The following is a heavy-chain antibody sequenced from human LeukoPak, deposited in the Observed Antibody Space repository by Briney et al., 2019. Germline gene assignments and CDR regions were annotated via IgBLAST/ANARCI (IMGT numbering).Heavy chain of an antibody. J-gene: IGHJ4*02. Sequence: GGSLRLSCAASGFTFSSYEMNWVRQAPGKGLEWVSYISSSGSSIYYADSVRGRFTISRDNAKNSLYLQMNSLRAEDTAVYYCARASGLSSGWRAFDYWGRGTLVTVSS. CDR3: ARASGLSSGWRAFDY. CDR2: ISSSGSSI. CDR1: GFTFSSYE. V-gene: IGHV3-48*03. D-gene: IGHD6-19*01.